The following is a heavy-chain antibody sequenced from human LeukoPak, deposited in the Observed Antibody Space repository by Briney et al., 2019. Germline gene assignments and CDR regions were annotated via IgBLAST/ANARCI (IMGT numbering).Heavy chain of an antibody. Sequence: TGGSLRLSCAASGFTVSSNYMSWVRQAPGKGLEWVSVIYSGGNTYYADSVKGRFTISRDNSKNTLYLQMNSLRAEDTAVYYCARLGGITMIRGVIKGYYGMDVWGQGTTVTVSS. D-gene: IGHD3-10*01. CDR3: ARLGGITMIRGVIKGYYGMDV. CDR1: GFTVSSNY. V-gene: IGHV3-53*01. J-gene: IGHJ6*02. CDR2: IYSGGNT.